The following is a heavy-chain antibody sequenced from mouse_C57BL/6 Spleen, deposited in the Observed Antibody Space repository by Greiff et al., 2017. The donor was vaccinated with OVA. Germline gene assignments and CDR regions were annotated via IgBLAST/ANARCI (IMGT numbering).Heavy chain of an antibody. CDR2: INPNYGTT. J-gene: IGHJ1*03. D-gene: IGHD1-1*01. V-gene: IGHV1-39*01. CDR3: ASDYYGSSPRGYFDV. CDR1: GYSFTDYN. Sequence: EVKVVESGPELVKPGASVKISCKASGYSFTDYNMNWVKQSNGKSLEWIGVINPNYGTTSYNQKFKGKATLTVDQSSSTAYMQLNSLTSEDSAVYYCASDYYGSSPRGYFDVWGTGTTVTVSS.